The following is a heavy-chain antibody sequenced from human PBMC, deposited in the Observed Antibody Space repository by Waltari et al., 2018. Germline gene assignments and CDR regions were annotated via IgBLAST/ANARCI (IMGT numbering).Heavy chain of an antibody. J-gene: IGHJ4*02. CDR3: ARDRGRGLYLDS. Sequence: QLHLEQLGPGLVEPSGTLPLICAASGDFMSATSWWRWVRQALGRGLEWIGQVRGSGKTNYNPSFASRVTVSVDTSTAQLSLKVTSATAADTAVYYCARDRGRGLYLDSWGQGILVTVSP. D-gene: IGHD2-15*01. CDR1: GDFMSATSW. CDR2: VRGSGKT. V-gene: IGHV4-4*02.